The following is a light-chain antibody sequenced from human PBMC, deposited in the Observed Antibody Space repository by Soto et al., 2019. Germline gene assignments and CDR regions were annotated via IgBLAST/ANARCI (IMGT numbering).Light chain of an antibody. J-gene: IGKJ2*01. V-gene: IGKV3-15*01. Sequence: EIVMTQSPATLSVSPGERATLSCRASQRISTNLAWYQQKPGQAHRLLIYGASTRATGIPGRFSGSGAETEFTLTISNLQSEDFAVYYCQQYSDWPPTYTFGQGTKLEIK. CDR2: GAS. CDR3: QQYSDWPPTYT. CDR1: QRISTN.